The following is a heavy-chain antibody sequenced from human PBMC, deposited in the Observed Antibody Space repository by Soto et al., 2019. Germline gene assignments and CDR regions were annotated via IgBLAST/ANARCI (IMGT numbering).Heavy chain of an antibody. D-gene: IGHD3-3*01. J-gene: IGHJ5*02. CDR3: VRKSTHNYDLPKFDT. Sequence: PSETLSLTCSVSGGSISSSNSYWGWIRQAPGKGLEWIGNVYYSGGTYYRPSLKSRVTISIDTSKNQFSLRLSSVTAADTAVYYCVRKSTHNYDLPKFDTWGLGTLVTVSS. V-gene: IGHV4-39*01. CDR2: VYYSGGT. CDR1: GGSISSSNSY.